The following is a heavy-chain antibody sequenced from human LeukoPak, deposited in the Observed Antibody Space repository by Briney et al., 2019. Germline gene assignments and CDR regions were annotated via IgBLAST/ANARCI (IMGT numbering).Heavy chain of an antibody. D-gene: IGHD3-10*01. J-gene: IGHJ5*02. CDR3: ARDRHGSGSAHSFDP. CDR1: GGSISDAY. CDR2: IYYSGST. V-gene: IGHV4-59*01. Sequence: SETLSPTCSVSGGSISDAYWSWIRQPPGKGLEWIGYIYYSGSTNYNPSLKSRVTISVDTSKNQFSLKLNSVTAADTAVYYCARDRHGSGSAHSFDPWGQGTLVTVSS.